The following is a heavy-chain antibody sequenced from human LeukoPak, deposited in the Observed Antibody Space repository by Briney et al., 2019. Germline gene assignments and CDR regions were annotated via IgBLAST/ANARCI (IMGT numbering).Heavy chain of an antibody. CDR3: AKNSGTYMGGLDY. Sequence: GGSLRLSCAASGFTFSSYAMSWVRQAPGEGLEWVSGISGSGDNTYYADSVKGRFTISRDNSKNTLYLQMNGLRAEDTAVYYCAKNSGTYMGGLDYRGQGTLVTVSS. V-gene: IGHV3-23*01. CDR1: GFTFSSYA. D-gene: IGHD1-26*01. J-gene: IGHJ4*02. CDR2: ISGSGDNT.